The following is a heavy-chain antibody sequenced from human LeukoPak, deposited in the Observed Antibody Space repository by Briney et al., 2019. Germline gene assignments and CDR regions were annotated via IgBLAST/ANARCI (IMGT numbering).Heavy chain of an antibody. CDR3: AKTNNRNAFDI. V-gene: IGHV3-30*02. CDR2: IRYDNTNK. CDR1: GFTFSIYG. J-gene: IGHJ3*02. Sequence: PGGSLRLSCTTSGFTFSIYGMHWVRQAPGKELEWVAFIRYDNTNKYYADSVKGRFTISRDNSKNTLYLQMNSLRAEDTAVYYCAKTNNRNAFDIWGQGTMVTVSS. D-gene: IGHD1-14*01.